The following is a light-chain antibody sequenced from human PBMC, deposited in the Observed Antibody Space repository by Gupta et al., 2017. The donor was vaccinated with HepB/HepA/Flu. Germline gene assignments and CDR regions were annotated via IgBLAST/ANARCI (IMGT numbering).Light chain of an antibody. CDR2: GNS. J-gene: IGLJ3*02. V-gene: IGLV1-40*01. CDR1: ISNVGAGDN. Sequence: QSVLTQPPALSGTPGQRVTISCTGSISNVGAGDNVHWYQQLPGPAPKLLIYGNSKRASGVPGRFSGAKSGASASLASTGPQAEDEADYYCQYFDSRLNLWVFGGGTKVTVL. CDR3: QYFDSRLNLWV.